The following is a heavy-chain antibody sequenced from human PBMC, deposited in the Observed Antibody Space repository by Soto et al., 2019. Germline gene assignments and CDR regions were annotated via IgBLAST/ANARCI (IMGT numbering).Heavy chain of an antibody. CDR2: IYYSGRT. D-gene: IGHD2-21*02. CDR3: ARQRTTVVTQAYFDR. V-gene: IGHV4-39*01. CDR1: CESISSSSYY. J-gene: IGHJ4*02. Sequence: PSETLSLTCIVSCESISSSSYYWGWIRQPPGKGLEWIGSIYYSGRTYYNPSFKSRVTISIDTSKNQFSLKLSSVTATDTAVYYCARQRTTVVTQAYFDRWGQGALVTVSS.